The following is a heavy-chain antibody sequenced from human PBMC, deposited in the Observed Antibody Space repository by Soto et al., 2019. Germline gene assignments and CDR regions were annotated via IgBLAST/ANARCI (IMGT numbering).Heavy chain of an antibody. Sequence: PGGSLRLSCAASGFTFSSYSMNWVRQAPGKGLEWVSYISSCSSTIYYADSVKGRFTISRDNAKNSLYLQMNSLRAEDTAVYYCAREAALFNWFDPWGQGTLVTVSS. CDR2: ISSCSSTI. D-gene: IGHD2-15*01. CDR1: GFTFSSYS. J-gene: IGHJ5*02. CDR3: AREAALFNWFDP. V-gene: IGHV3-48*01.